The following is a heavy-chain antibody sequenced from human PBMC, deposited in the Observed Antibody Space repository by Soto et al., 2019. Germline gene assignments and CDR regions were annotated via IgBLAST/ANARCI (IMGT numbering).Heavy chain of an antibody. CDR2: IYYSGST. J-gene: IGHJ4*02. D-gene: IGHD3-10*01. CDR3: ASVWFGELLTHYYFDY. Sequence: PSETLSLTCTVSGGSISSGGYYWSWIRQHPGKGLEWIGYIYYSGSTYYNPSLKSRVTISVDTSKNQFSLKLSSVTAADTAVYYCASVWFGELLTHYYFDYWGQGTLVTVSS. CDR1: GGSISSGGYY. V-gene: IGHV4-31*03.